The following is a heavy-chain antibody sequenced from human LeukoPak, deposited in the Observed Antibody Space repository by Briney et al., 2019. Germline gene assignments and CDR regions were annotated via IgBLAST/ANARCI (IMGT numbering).Heavy chain of an antibody. V-gene: IGHV4-39*01. Sequence: SETLSLTCTVSGGSISSSSYYWGWIRQPPGKGLEWFGSIYYSGSTYYNPSLKSRVTISVDTSKNQLSLKLSSVTAADTAVYYCARAIVVVPAAMKYFDYWGQGTLVTVSS. CDR1: GGSISSSSYY. CDR2: IYYSGST. CDR3: ARAIVVVPAAMKYFDY. D-gene: IGHD2-2*01. J-gene: IGHJ4*02.